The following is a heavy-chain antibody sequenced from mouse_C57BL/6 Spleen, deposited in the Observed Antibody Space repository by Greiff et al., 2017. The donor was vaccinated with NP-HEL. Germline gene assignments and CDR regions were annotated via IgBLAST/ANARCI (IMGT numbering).Heavy chain of an antibody. Sequence: QVQLQQPGAELVKPGASVKLSCKASGYTFTSYWMHWVKQRPGQGLEWIGMIHPNSGSTNYNEKFKSKATLTVDKSSSTAYMQLSSLTSEDSAVYYCARSPWGGSSYGDYWGQGTTLTVSS. D-gene: IGHD1-1*01. CDR1: GYTFTSYW. CDR2: IHPNSGST. CDR3: ARSPWGGSSYGDY. V-gene: IGHV1-64*01. J-gene: IGHJ2*01.